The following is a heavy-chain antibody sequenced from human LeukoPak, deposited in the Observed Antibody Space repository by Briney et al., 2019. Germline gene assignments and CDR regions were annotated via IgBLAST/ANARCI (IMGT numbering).Heavy chain of an antibody. Sequence: ASVKVSCKASGSTFTSYYMHLVRHAPGQGLEWMGIINPSGGSTSYAQKFQGRVTMTRDMSTSTDYMELSSLRSEDTAVYYCARDNSVEDTAWWFDPWGQGTLVTVSS. CDR2: INPSGGST. V-gene: IGHV1-46*01. CDR1: GSTFTSYY. J-gene: IGHJ5*02. D-gene: IGHD4-23*01. CDR3: ARDNSVEDTAWWFDP.